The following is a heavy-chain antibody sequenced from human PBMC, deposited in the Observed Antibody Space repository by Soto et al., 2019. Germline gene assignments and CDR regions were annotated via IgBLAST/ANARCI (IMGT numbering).Heavy chain of an antibody. CDR2: ISGYNGDT. V-gene: IGHV1-18*01. D-gene: IGHD4-17*01. Sequence: QVPLVQSGGEVKQPGASVKDSCKTSGYTFTSYGISWVRQAPGQGLEWMGWISGYNGDTKYVQKFQGRVTLTTDTSTNTAYMEVRSLRSDDTAVYYCARDWVGDPAYWGQGTLVTVSS. CDR3: ARDWVGDPAY. CDR1: GYTFTSYG. J-gene: IGHJ4*02.